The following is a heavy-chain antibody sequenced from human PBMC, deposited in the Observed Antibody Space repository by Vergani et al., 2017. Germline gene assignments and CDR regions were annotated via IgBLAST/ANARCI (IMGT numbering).Heavy chain of an antibody. CDR3: ARVDIVATRQSYDYYYYGMDV. J-gene: IGHJ6*02. D-gene: IGHD5-12*01. CDR1: GGTFSSYA. CDR2: IIPIFGTA. V-gene: IGHV1-69*01. Sequence: QAQLVQSGAEVKKPGSSVKVSCKASGGTFSSYAISWVRQAPGQGLEWMGGIIPIFGTANYAQEFQGRVTITADESTSTAYMELSSLRSEETAVYYCARVDIVATRQSYDYYYYGMDVWGQGTTVTVSS.